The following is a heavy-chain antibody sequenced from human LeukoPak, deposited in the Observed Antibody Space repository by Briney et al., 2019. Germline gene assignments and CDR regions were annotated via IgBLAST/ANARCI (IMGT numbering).Heavy chain of an antibody. J-gene: IGHJ4*02. V-gene: IGHV4-34*01. Sequence: PGGSLRLSCAASGFTFSSYSMNWIRQPPGKGLEWIGEINHSGSTNYNPSLKSRVTISVDTSKNQFSLKLSSVTAADTAVYYCARLVSGSYPDYWGQGTLVTVSS. D-gene: IGHD1-26*01. CDR3: ARLVSGSYPDY. CDR1: GFTFSSYS. CDR2: INHSGST.